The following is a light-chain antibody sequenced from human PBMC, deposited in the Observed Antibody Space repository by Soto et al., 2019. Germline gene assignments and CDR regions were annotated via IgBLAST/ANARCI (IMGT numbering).Light chain of an antibody. CDR3: GTWDSSLRGGG. J-gene: IGLJ2*01. V-gene: IGLV1-51*01. CDR1: NSNIGTND. Sequence: QSVLTQVPSVSAAPGQKVNITGSGSNSNIGTNDVSWYQQLPGTAPKLLIYDNSKRPAGISDRFSGSKSGKSVTLGITGLQTGDEAEYYCGTWDSSLRGGGFGGGTKLTVL. CDR2: DNS.